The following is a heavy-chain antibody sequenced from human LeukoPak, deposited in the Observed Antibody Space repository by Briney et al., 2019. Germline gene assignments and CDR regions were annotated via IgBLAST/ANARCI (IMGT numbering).Heavy chain of an antibody. CDR3: ARSMQTPLPYFDY. CDR2: INTSGSA. V-gene: IGHV4-4*07. CDR1: GDSISRYY. J-gene: IGHJ4*02. D-gene: IGHD2/OR15-2a*01. Sequence: SETLSLTCTASGDSISRYYWNWIRQPAGEGLEWIGRINTSGSANYSPSLTSRVTMSVDTSRNQFSLTLSSVTAADTAVYYCARSMQTPLPYFDYWGQGSLVTVSS.